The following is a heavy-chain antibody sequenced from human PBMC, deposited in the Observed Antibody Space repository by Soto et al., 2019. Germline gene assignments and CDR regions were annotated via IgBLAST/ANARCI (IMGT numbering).Heavy chain of an antibody. Sequence: QLHLVQSGAVVKKPGASVTVSCSASGYPVTAYYMHWVRQAPGRGLEWMGGINPATGAAKYTQTFQGRVTMNRDTSTSTVFMELSGRTSEDTAVFYCARGGGVGVAGSAAFDMWGQGTLVTVSS. V-gene: IGHV1-2*02. D-gene: IGHD3-3*01. CDR3: ARGGGVGVAGSAAFDM. J-gene: IGHJ3*02. CDR2: INPATGAA. CDR1: GYPVTAYY.